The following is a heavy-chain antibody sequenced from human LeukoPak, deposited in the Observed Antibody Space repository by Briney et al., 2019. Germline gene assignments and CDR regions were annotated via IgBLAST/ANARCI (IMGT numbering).Heavy chain of an antibody. J-gene: IGHJ4*02. CDR1: GFTFSSYS. V-gene: IGHV3-48*01. Sequence: GGSLRPSCAASGFTFSSYSMNWVRQAPGKGLEWVSYISSSSSTIYYADSVKGRFTISRDNAKNSLYLQMNSLRAEDTAVYYCARAPDYWGQGTLVTVSS. CDR3: ARAPDY. CDR2: ISSSSSTI.